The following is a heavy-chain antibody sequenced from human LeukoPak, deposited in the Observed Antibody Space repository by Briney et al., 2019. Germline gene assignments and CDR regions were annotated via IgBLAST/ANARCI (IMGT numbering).Heavy chain of an antibody. CDR3: ARDLIRGDYGPNDY. V-gene: IGHV3-48*01. CDR2: ISSSSSTI. Sequence: GGSLRLSCAASGFTFSSYSMNWVRQAPGKVLEWVSYISSSSSTIYYADSVKGRFTISRDNAKNSLYLQMNSLRAEDTAVYYCARDLIRGDYGPNDYWGQGTPVTVSS. CDR1: GFTFSSYS. J-gene: IGHJ4*02. D-gene: IGHD4-17*01.